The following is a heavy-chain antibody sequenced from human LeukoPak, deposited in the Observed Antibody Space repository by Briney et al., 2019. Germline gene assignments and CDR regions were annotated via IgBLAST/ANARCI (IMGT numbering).Heavy chain of an antibody. CDR2: IGAGGTFT. D-gene: IGHD4-23*01. CDR1: GFTFSSYA. Sequence: GGSLRLSCTASGFTFSSYAMNWVRQAPGKGLEWVSGIGAGGTFTYYADSVKGRFTIFRDNSRNTLYLQMNSLRADDTAVYYCAKLVTHFDYWGQGTLVTVSS. J-gene: IGHJ4*02. V-gene: IGHV3-23*01. CDR3: AKLVTHFDY.